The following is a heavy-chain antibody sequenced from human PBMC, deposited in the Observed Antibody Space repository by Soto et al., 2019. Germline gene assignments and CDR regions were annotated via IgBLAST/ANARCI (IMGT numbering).Heavy chain of an antibody. D-gene: IGHD4-17*01. CDR2: VISLFGTA. J-gene: IGHJ4*02. CDR1: GGTFSSHS. CDR3: AREVGYGDFSAALLD. V-gene: IGHV1-69*01. Sequence: VQLMQSGAEVKKPGSSVKVSCKASGGTFSSHSINWVRQAPGQGLEWMGGVISLFGTANYAQNFKGRVTITADQYTSTAYMEINSLRSDDTAVYYCAREVGYGDFSAALLDWGQGTLVTVSS.